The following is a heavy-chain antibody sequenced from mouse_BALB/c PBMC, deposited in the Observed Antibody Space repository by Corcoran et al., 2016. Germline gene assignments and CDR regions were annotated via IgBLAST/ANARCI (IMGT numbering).Heavy chain of an antibody. CDR3: VRHVRPVTTDYFDY. CDR1: GGSISSSSYH. Sequence: QLQESGPGLVKPSETLSLTCTVSGGSISSSSYHWGWIRQPPGKGLEWIGSIYYSGSTAYNPSHKSRVTISRYMAKSRLSRKVNSVTAADTAVYYCVRHVRPVTTDYFDYWGQGTLVTVSS. CDR2: IYYSGST. D-gene: IGHD2-13*01. V-gene: IGHV3-5*02. J-gene: IGHJ4*01.